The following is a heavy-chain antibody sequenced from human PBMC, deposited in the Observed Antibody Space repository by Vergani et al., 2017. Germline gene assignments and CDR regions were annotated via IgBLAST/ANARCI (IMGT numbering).Heavy chain of an antibody. V-gene: IGHV3-30-3*01. Sequence: QVQLVESGGGVVQPGRSLRLPCAASGFTFSSYAMHWVRQAPGKGLEWVAVISYDGSNKYYADSVKGRFTISRDNSKNTLYLQMNSLRAEDTAVYYCASDIVATIWGYFDLWGRGTLVTVSS. D-gene: IGHD5-12*01. CDR3: ASDIVATIWGYFDL. CDR2: ISYDGSNK. CDR1: GFTFSSYA. J-gene: IGHJ2*01.